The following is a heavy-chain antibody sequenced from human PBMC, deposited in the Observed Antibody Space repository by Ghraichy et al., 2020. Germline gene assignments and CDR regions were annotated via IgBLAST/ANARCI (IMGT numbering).Heavy chain of an antibody. CDR2: INPSGDST. Sequence: ASVKVSCKASGYTFTSYYIHWVRQAPGQGLEWMGIINPSGDSTSYTQKFQGRVTMTRDTSTSTVYMELSSLRSEDTAVYYCARALEWLLYFDYWGQGTLVTVSS. CDR1: GYTFTSYY. D-gene: IGHD3-3*01. J-gene: IGHJ4*02. CDR3: ARALEWLLYFDY. V-gene: IGHV1-46*01.